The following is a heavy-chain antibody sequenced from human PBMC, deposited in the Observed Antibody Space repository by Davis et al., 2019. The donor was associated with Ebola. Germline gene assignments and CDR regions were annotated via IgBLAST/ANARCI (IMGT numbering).Heavy chain of an antibody. D-gene: IGHD2-15*01. V-gene: IGHV3-7*01. Sequence: GGSLRLSCAVSGFTFSSDWMSWVRQAPGKGLEWVANIKQDGSEKYYVDSVKGRFTISRDNAKNSLYLQMNSLRAEDTAVYYCARGRRYCSGGSCFLFDIWDQGTMVTVSS. J-gene: IGHJ3*02. CDR1: GFTFSSDW. CDR3: ARGRRYCSGGSCFLFDI. CDR2: IKQDGSEK.